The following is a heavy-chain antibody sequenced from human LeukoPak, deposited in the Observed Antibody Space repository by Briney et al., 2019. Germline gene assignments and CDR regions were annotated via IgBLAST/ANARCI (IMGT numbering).Heavy chain of an antibody. CDR3: TTVGRYFDWLSLIDY. CDR2: IKSKTDGGTT. CDR1: GFTFSNAW. J-gene: IGHJ4*02. V-gene: IGHV3-15*01. D-gene: IGHD3-9*01. Sequence: GGSLRLSCAASGFTFSNAWMSWVRQAPGKGLEWVGRIKSKTDGGTTDYAAPVKGRFTISRDDSKNTLYLQMNRLKTEDTAVYYCTTVGRYFDWLSLIDYWGQGTLVTVSS.